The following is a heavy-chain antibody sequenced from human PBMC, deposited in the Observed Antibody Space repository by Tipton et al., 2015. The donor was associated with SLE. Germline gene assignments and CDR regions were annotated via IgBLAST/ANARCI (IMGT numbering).Heavy chain of an antibody. Sequence: SLRLSCAASGFTFSSYGMSWVRQAPGKGLEWVSGINWNGGSTGYADSVKGRFTISRDNAKNSLYLQMNSLRAEDTAVYYCAKVYGSNSDFDYWGQGTLVTVSS. V-gene: IGHV3-20*04. D-gene: IGHD5-24*01. CDR3: AKVYGSNSDFDY. J-gene: IGHJ4*02. CDR1: GFTFSSYG. CDR2: INWNGGST.